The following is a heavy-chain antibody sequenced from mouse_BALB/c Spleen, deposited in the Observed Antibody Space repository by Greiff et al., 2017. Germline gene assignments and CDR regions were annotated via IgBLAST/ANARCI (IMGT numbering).Heavy chain of an antibody. D-gene: IGHD2-1*01. CDR3: AKKGGNYVERAMDY. V-gene: IGHV2-3*01. CDR2: IWGDGST. J-gene: IGHJ4*01. CDR1: GFSLTSYG. Sequence: VHLVESGPGLVAPSQSLSITCTVSGFSLTSYGVSWVRQPPGKGLEWLGVIWGDGSTNYHSALISRLSISKDNSKSQVFLKLNSLQTDDTATYYCAKKGGNYVERAMDYWGQGTSVTVSS.